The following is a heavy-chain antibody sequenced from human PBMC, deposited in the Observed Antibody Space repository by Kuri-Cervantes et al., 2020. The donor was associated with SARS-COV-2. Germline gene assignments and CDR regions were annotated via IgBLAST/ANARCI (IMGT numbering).Heavy chain of an antibody. CDR1: GYTFTTYG. J-gene: IGHJ6*02. Sequence: ASVKLFCKASGYTFTTYGIRWVQQTPGQGLEWMGWSSTYNGYTNYEQKFQGRVTMTTDTSTSTAYMELRSLRSDDTAVYYCARVGATYFYGMNVWGQGTTVTVSS. CDR2: SSTYNGYT. CDR3: ARVGATYFYGMNV. D-gene: IGHD1-26*01. V-gene: IGHV1-18*01.